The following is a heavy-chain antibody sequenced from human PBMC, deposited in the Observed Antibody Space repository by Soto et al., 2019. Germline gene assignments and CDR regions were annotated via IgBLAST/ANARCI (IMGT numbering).Heavy chain of an antibody. CDR1: GFTFDDCS. CDR3: VQGRYPTMARPLDH. J-gene: IGHJ5*02. Sequence: EVQLVESGGGLVQPGKSLRLSCVASGFTFDDCSMHWVRQAPGKGLECVSGISWDSGTIGYADSVKGRFSISRDGAKNSLYLQMNSLRVEDAALYYCVQGRYPTMARPLDHWGQGTLVTVSS. CDR2: ISWDSGTI. V-gene: IGHV3-9*01. D-gene: IGHD5-12*01.